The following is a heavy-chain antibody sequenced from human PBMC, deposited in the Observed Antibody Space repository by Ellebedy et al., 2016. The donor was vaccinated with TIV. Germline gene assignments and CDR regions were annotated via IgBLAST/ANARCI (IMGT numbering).Heavy chain of an antibody. J-gene: IGHJ3*01. CDR2: INHSGGT. D-gene: IGHD1-7*01. CDR1: GGSFSGYY. CDR3: ARLPRRQQVQELTFDL. Sequence: SETLSLXXAVYGGSFSGYYWNWIRQPPGKGLEWIGEINHSGGTNYNPSLKSRVTISVDTSKNQFSLKVNSVIAADTAVYYCARLPRRQQVQELTFDLWGQGTMVTVSS. V-gene: IGHV4-34*01.